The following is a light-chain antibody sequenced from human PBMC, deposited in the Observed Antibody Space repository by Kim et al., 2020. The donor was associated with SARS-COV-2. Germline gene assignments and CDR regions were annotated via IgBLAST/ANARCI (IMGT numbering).Light chain of an antibody. CDR1: QSISSW. V-gene: IGKV1-5*03. CDR2: KAS. Sequence: VGDRVTITCRASQSISSWLAWYQQKPGKAPKLLIYKASSLESGVPSRFSGSGSGTEFTLTISSLQPDDFATYYCQQYNSYPWTFGQGTKVEIK. J-gene: IGKJ1*01. CDR3: QQYNSYPWT.